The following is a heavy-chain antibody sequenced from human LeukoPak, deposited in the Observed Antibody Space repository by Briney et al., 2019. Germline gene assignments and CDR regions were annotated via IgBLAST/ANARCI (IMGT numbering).Heavy chain of an antibody. Sequence: SVKVSCKASGGTFSSNAISWVRQAPGQGLEWMGGIIPMSGTVKYAQRFQGRVTITADESTSTAYMELSSLRSEDTAVYYCAREGSGYSYGPDNWFDPWGQGTLVTVSS. V-gene: IGHV1-69*13. J-gene: IGHJ5*02. CDR3: AREGSGYSYGPDNWFDP. CDR2: IIPMSGTV. D-gene: IGHD5-18*01. CDR1: GGTFSSNA.